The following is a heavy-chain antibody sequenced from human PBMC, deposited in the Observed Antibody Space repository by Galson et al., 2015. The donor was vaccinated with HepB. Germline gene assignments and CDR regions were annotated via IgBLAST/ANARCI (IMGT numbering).Heavy chain of an antibody. V-gene: IGHV3-7*01. CDR2: ITQDGSEK. D-gene: IGHD3-10*01. CDR3: ARTGLYYGSGRALGYFDP. Sequence: SLRLSCAASGFTLSSYWMTWVRQAPGKGLEWVANITQDGSEKYYVDSVKGRFTISRDNAKNSLYLQMNSLRAEDTAVYYCARTGLYYGSGRALGYFDPWGRGTLVTVSS. CDR1: GFTLSSYW. J-gene: IGHJ2*01.